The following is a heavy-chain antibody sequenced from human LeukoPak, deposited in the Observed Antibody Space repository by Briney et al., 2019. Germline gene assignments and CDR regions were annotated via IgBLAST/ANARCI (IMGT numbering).Heavy chain of an antibody. D-gene: IGHD4-17*01. CDR3: AKDYLRLRHSYFDY. V-gene: IGHV3-30*18. CDR1: GFTFSSYG. CDR2: ISYDGSNK. J-gene: IGHJ4*02. Sequence: GRSLRLSCAASGFTFSSYGMHWVRQAPGKGLEWVAVISYDGSNKYYADSVKGRFTISRDNCKNTLYLQMNRLTAEDTAVYYCAKDYLRLRHSYFDYWGQGTLVTVSS.